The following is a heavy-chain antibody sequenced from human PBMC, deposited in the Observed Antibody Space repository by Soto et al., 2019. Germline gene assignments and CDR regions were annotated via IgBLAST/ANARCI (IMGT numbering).Heavy chain of an antibody. CDR2: ISGSGGST. CDR1: GFTFSSYA. D-gene: IGHD4-17*01. J-gene: IGHJ6*03. Sequence: VGSLRLSCAASGFTFSSYAMSWVRQAPGKGLEWVSAISGSGGSTYYADSVKGRFTISRDNSKNTLYLQMNSLRAEDTAVYYCAKGHGDYYYYYMDVWGKGTTVTVSS. CDR3: AKGHGDYYYYYMDV. V-gene: IGHV3-23*01.